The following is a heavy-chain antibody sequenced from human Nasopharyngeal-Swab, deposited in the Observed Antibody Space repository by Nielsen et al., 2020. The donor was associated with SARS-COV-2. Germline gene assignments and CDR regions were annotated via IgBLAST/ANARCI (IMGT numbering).Heavy chain of an antibody. CDR1: GFAFIDYS. CDR3: VREFEATGATYLDY. J-gene: IGHJ4*02. V-gene: IGHV3-48*02. CDR2: ITSSSSTR. Sequence: GSLRLSCAASGFAFIDYSMDWVRQAPGKGLEWVSYITSSSSTRYYADSVKGRFTVSRDNAKNSLYLQMSSLRDEDTAVYYCVREFEATGATYLDYWGLGTLVTVSS. D-gene: IGHD1-26*01.